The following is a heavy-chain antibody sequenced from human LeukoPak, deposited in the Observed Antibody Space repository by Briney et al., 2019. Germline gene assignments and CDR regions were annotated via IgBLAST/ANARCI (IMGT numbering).Heavy chain of an antibody. Sequence: SETLSLTCTVSGGSISSYYWSWIRQPPGKGLEWIGYIFYSGSTNYNPSLKSRVTISVDTSKNQFSLKLSSVTAADTAVYYCARVRTGWIQLRDYWFDPWGQGTLVTVSS. CDR2: IFYSGST. CDR1: GGSISSYY. D-gene: IGHD5-18*01. J-gene: IGHJ5*02. V-gene: IGHV4-59*01. CDR3: ARVRTGWIQLRDYWFDP.